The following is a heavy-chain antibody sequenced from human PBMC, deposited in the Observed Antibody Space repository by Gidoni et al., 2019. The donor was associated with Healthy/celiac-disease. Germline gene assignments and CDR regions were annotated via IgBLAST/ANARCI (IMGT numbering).Heavy chain of an antibody. V-gene: IGHV4-34*01. Sequence: QVQLQQWGAGLLKPSETLSLTCAVYGRSFSGYYWSWIRQPPGKGLEWIGEINHSGSTNYNPSLKSRVTISVDTSKNQFSLKLSSVTAADTAVYYCARESSIAARSFRGRFDPWGQGTLVTVSS. CDR1: GRSFSGYY. J-gene: IGHJ5*02. CDR2: INHSGST. CDR3: ARESSIAARSFRGRFDP. D-gene: IGHD6-6*01.